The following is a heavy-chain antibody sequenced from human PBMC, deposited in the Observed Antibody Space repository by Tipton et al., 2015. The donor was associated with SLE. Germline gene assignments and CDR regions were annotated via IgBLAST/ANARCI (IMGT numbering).Heavy chain of an antibody. V-gene: IGHV2-70*04. D-gene: IGHD2-2*01. J-gene: IGHJ6*02. CDR3: ARSLVDVPADMRSDYYFYAMDV. CDR1: GISLSSTEMR. Sequence: LVKPTQTLTLTCTFSGISLSSTEMRVSWIRQPPGKALEWLARIDWDDDNLYSTSLESRLTISKDTSKNQVVLTMTNMDPVDTATYFCARSLVDVPADMRSDYYFYAMDVWGQGTTVTVSS. CDR2: IDWDDDN.